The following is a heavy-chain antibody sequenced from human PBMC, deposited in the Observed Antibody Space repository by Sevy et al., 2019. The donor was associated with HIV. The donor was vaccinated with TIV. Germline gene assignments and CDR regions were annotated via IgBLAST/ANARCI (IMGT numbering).Heavy chain of an antibody. J-gene: IGHJ4*02. Sequence: GGSLRLSCAASGITFRSYGMHWVRQAPGKGLEWVAVIWYDGSNKYYADSVKGRFTISRDNSKNTLYLQMNSLRAEDTAVYYCASDVQGGGSYIDYWGQGTLVTVSS. V-gene: IGHV3-33*08. D-gene: IGHD1-26*01. CDR2: IWYDGSNK. CDR1: GITFRSYG. CDR3: ASDVQGGGSYIDY.